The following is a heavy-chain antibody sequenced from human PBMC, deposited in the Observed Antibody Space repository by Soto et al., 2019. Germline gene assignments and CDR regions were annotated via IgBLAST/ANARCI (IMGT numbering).Heavy chain of an antibody. J-gene: IGHJ6*03. CDR3: ARDERTIAPGGYYYYDMDV. CDR1: GFTFSSYA. D-gene: IGHD3-9*01. V-gene: IGHV3-30-3*01. Sequence: PGGSLRLSCAASGFTFSSYAMHWVRQAPGKGLEWVAVISYDGSNKYYADSVKGRFTISRDNSKNTLYLQMNSLRAEDTAVYYCARDERTIAPGGYYYYDMDVWGKGTTVTVSS. CDR2: ISYDGSNK.